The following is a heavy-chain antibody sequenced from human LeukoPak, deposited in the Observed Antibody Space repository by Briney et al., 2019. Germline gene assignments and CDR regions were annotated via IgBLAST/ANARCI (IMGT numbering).Heavy chain of an antibody. CDR3: ARGRGTAMVKGRGYYYYYMDV. Sequence: ASVKVSCKASGYTFTGYYMHWVRQAPGQGLEWMGWINPNSGGTNYAQKFQGRVTMTRDTSISTAYMELSSLRSEDTAVYYCARGRGTAMVKGRGYYYYYMDVWGKGTTVTISS. CDR2: INPNSGGT. D-gene: IGHD5-18*01. J-gene: IGHJ6*03. V-gene: IGHV1-2*02. CDR1: GYTFTGYY.